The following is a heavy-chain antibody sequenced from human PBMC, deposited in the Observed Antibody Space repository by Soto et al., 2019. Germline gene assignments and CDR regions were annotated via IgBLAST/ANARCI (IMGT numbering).Heavy chain of an antibody. V-gene: IGHV3-30-3*01. J-gene: IGHJ5*02. CDR1: GFTFSSYA. CDR3: ARGKRVAPNVIGSS. D-gene: IGHD3-16*01. Sequence: QVQLVESGGGVVQPGRSLRLSCAASGFTFSSYAMHWVRQAPGKGLEWVAVISYDGSNKYYADSVKGRFTISRDNSKNTLYLQMNSLRAEDTAVYYCARGKRVAPNVIGSSWGQGTLVTVSS. CDR2: ISYDGSNK.